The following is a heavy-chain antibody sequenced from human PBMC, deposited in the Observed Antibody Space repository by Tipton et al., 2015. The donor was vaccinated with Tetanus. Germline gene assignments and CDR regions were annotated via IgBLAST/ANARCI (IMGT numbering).Heavy chain of an antibody. CDR3: ARDMDY. CDR1: GFTFTNYW. Sequence: SLRLSCAASGFTFTNYWLSWVRQAPGRGLEWVANIKEDGSERNYVDSVKGRFTISRDNAKSSLYLQMNSLRVEDTAVYYCARDMDYWGQGTLVTVSS. V-gene: IGHV3-7*01. J-gene: IGHJ4*02. CDR2: IKEDGSER.